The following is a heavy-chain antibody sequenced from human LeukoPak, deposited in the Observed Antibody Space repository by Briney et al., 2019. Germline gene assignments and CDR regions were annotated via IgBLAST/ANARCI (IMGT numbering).Heavy chain of an antibody. J-gene: IGHJ4*02. CDR3: ARAGGLGQLGRSGSYLY. D-gene: IGHD1-26*01. CDR1: GGTFSSYA. CDR2: IIPIFGTA. V-gene: IGHV1-69*05. Sequence: SVKVSCKASGGTFSSYAISWVRQAPGQGLEWMGGIIPIFGTANYAQKFQGRVTITTDESTSTAYMELSSLRSEDTAVYYCARAGGLGQLGRSGSYLYWGQGTLVTVSS.